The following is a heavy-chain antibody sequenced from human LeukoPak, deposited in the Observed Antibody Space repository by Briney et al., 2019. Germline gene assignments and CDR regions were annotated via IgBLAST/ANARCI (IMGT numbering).Heavy chain of an antibody. CDR2: ISSSSSTI. CDR3: AREVSHCSSTSCSSGDY. V-gene: IGHV3-48*01. CDR1: GFTFSSYS. J-gene: IGHJ4*02. D-gene: IGHD2-2*01. Sequence: PGGSLRLSCAASGFTFSSYSMNWVRQAPGKGLKWVSYISSSSSTIYYADSVKGRFTISRDNAKNSLYLQMNSLRAEDTAVYYCAREVSHCSSTSCSSGDYWGQGTLVTVSS.